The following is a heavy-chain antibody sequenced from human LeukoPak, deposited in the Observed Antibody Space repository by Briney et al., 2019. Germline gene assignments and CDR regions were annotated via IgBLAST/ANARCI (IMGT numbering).Heavy chain of an antibody. V-gene: IGHV3-11*04. Sequence: GGSLRLSCAASGFTFSDYYMSWIRQAPGKGLEWVSYISSSGSTIYYADSVKDRFTITRENAKNSLYLQMTSLRAEDTAVYYCAGLGTAMTSDAFDIWGQGTMVTVSS. CDR3: AGLGTAMTSDAFDI. CDR1: GFTFSDYY. J-gene: IGHJ3*02. D-gene: IGHD5-18*01. CDR2: ISSSGSTI.